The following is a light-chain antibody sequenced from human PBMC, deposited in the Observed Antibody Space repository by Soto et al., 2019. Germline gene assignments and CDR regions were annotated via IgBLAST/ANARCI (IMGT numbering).Light chain of an antibody. V-gene: IGLV2-11*01. CDR1: SSDVGDY. CDR3: CSYAGSNTYV. CDR2: DVT. J-gene: IGLJ1*01. Sequence: QPVLTQPRSVSGSPGQSVTISCTGTSSDVGDYVSWYQQHPGKAPKVMIYDVTERPSGVPDRFSGSKSGNTASLTVSGLQAEDEADYYCCSYAGSNTYVFGTGTKLTVL.